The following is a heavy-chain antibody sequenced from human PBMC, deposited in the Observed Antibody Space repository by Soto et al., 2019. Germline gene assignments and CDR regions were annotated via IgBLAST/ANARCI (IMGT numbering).Heavy chain of an antibody. CDR3: ARNRRSVTTSPYSFDY. J-gene: IGHJ4*02. Sequence: SDTLSLTCTVSGGYISSSSFYWGWIRQPPGKGLEWIGTIYYSGSTYYNPSLKSRVTISVDTSKNQFSLKLSSVTAADTAVYYCARNRRSVTTSPYSFDYWGQGTLVTVSS. D-gene: IGHD4-17*01. CDR2: IYYSGST. V-gene: IGHV4-39*01. CDR1: GGYISSSSFY.